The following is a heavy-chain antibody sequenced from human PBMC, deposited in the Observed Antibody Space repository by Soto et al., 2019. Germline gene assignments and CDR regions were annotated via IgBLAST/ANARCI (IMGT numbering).Heavy chain of an antibody. Sequence: QVQLQQWGAGLLKPSETLSLTCAVYGGSFSGYYWSWIRQPPGKGLEWIGEINHSGSTNYNPSLKSRVTISVDTSKNQFSLKLNSVTAADTAVFYCARPPTASLDGFEIWGQGTMVTVSS. V-gene: IGHV4-34*01. J-gene: IGHJ3*02. CDR3: ARPPTASLDGFEI. CDR2: INHSGST. CDR1: GGSFSGYY.